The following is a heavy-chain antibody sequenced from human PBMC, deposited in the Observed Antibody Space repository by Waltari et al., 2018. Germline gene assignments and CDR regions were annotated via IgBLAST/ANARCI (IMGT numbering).Heavy chain of an antibody. J-gene: IGHJ4*02. CDR2: IYYSGST. D-gene: IGHD6-13*01. V-gene: IGHV4-39*07. CDR3: ARGGAGYSSSLGY. CDR1: GGSISSSSYY. Sequence: QLQLQESGPGLVKPSETLSLTCTVSGGSISSSSYYWGWIRQPPGKGLEWIGSIYYSGSTYYNPSLKSRVTISVDTSKNQFSLKLSSVTAADTAVYYCARGGAGYSSSLGYWGQGTLVTVSS.